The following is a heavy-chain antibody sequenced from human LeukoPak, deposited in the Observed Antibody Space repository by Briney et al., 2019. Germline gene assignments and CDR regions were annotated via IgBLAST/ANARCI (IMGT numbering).Heavy chain of an antibody. V-gene: IGHV2-70*11. CDR2: IDWDNDK. Sequence: SGPTLVNPAQTLTLTCTFSGFSLRTSGMCVSWIRQPPGKALEWLARIDWDNDKYYTTSLKTRLTISKDTSKNQVVLTMTNMDPVDTATYYCVRTRPVSGWFDPWGQGTLVTVSS. D-gene: IGHD5/OR15-5a*01. J-gene: IGHJ5*02. CDR3: VRTRPVSGWFDP. CDR1: GFSLRTSGMC.